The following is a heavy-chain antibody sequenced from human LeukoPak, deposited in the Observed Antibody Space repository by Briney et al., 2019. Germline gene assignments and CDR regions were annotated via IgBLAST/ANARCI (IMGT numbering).Heavy chain of an antibody. D-gene: IGHD2-2*03. CDR3: ASGYCSSSCYPNWFDP. Sequence: PGGSLRLSCAASGFTFSSYSMNWVRQAPGKGLEWVSSISSSSSYIYYADSVKGRFTISRDNAKNSLYLQMNSLRAEDTAVYYCASGYCSSSCYPNWFDPWGQGTLVTVSS. CDR2: ISSSSSYI. V-gene: IGHV3-21*01. CDR1: GFTFSSYS. J-gene: IGHJ5*02.